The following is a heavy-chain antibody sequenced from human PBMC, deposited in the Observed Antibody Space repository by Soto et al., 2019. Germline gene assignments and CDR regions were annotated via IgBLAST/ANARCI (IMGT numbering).Heavy chain of an antibody. CDR1: GGSVRAPDW. CDR2: VHISGHS. V-gene: IGHV4-4*02. J-gene: IGHJ4*03. CDR3: ARVRQGCSDNNCYFYP. Sequence: ASETLSLTCTLSGGSVRAPDWWNWVRQSPDKGLEWIAEVHISGHSNYNPSLRSRVSVSIDSSKNQFYLNLNSVTAADTAIYYCARVRQGCSDNNCYFYPWGQGTQVTVSS. D-gene: IGHD1-1*01.